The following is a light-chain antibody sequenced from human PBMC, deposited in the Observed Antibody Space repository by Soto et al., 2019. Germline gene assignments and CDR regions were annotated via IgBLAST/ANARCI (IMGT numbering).Light chain of an antibody. CDR1: QGVSSW. Sequence: DIQMSQSPSSVSASVGDRVTITCRASQGVSSWLAWYQQKPGKAPKVLIYHVSTLESGVPSRFSGSGSGTDFTLTISSLQPEDFATYFCQQVNTFPYTFGQGTKVEIK. J-gene: IGKJ2*01. V-gene: IGKV1-12*01. CDR3: QQVNTFPYT. CDR2: HVS.